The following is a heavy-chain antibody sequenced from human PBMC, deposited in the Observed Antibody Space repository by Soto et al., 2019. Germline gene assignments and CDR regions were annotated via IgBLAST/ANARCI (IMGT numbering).Heavy chain of an antibody. J-gene: IGHJ5*02. CDR1: GGSISSSSYY. CDR2: IYYSGST. D-gene: IGHD6-13*01. V-gene: IGHV4-39*01. Sequence: SETLSLTCTVSGGSISSSSYYWGWIRQPPGKGLEWIGSIYYSGSTYYNPSLKSRVTISVDTSKNQFSLKLSSVTAADTAVYYCARGNAELFIAAAGSNWFDHWGQGTLVTISS. CDR3: ARGNAELFIAAAGSNWFDH.